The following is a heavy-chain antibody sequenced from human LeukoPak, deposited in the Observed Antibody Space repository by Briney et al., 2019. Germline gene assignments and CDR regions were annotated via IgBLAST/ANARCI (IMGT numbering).Heavy chain of an antibody. CDR3: GREAGLVGTTDFDY. Sequence: ASVKVSCKASGYTFTGYYTHWVRQAPGQGPEWMGWINPNSGGTNYAQKFQGRVTMTRDTSISTAYMELSRLTSDDTAVYYCGREAGLVGTTDFDYWGQGTLVTVSS. V-gene: IGHV1-2*02. J-gene: IGHJ4*02. CDR1: GYTFTGYY. CDR2: INPNSGGT. D-gene: IGHD1-14*01.